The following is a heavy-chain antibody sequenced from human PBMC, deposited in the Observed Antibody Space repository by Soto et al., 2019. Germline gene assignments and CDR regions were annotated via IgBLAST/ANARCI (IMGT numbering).Heavy chain of an antibody. V-gene: IGHV1-18*01. CDR3: ARLSGSYYVGAFDI. Sequence: ASVKVSCKAFGYTFTSYGISWVRQAPGQGLEWMGWISAYNGNTNYAQKLQGRVTMTTDTSTSTAYMELRSLRSDDTAVYYCARLSGSYYVGAFDIWGQGTMVTVSS. CDR1: GYTFTSYG. CDR2: ISAYNGNT. D-gene: IGHD1-26*01. J-gene: IGHJ3*02.